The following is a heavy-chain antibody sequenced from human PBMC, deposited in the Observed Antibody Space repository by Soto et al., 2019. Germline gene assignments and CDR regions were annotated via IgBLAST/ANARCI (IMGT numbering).Heavy chain of an antibody. J-gene: IGHJ4*02. V-gene: IGHV4-4*07. CDR2: FYTSGSA. D-gene: IGHD3-22*01. Sequence: SETLSLTCTVSGGSISTYYWSWIRQPAGKGLEWIGRFYTSGSANYNPPLKSRVTMSVDTSNNQFSLKLSSVTAAETAVYYCARGTPYYDSSGYSYYFDYWGQGALVTVSS. CDR3: ARGTPYYDSSGYSYYFDY. CDR1: GGSISTYY.